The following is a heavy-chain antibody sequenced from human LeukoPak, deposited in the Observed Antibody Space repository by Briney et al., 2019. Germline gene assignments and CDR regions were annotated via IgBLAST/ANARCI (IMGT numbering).Heavy chain of an antibody. CDR2: ISYDGSNK. CDR1: GFTFSYYA. D-gene: IGHD6-13*01. Sequence: GGSLRLSGSASGFTFSYYAMHWVRQAPGKGLEWVAVISYDGSNKYYADSVKGRFTISRDNSKNTLYLQMNSLRAEDTAVYYCARIVRYSSSWDYWGQGTLVTVSS. J-gene: IGHJ4*02. V-gene: IGHV3-30-3*01. CDR3: ARIVRYSSSWDY.